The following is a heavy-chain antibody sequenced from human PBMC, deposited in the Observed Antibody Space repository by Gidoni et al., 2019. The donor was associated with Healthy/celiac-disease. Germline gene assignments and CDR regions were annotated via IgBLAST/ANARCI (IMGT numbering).Heavy chain of an antibody. CDR2: IIPIFGTA. V-gene: IGHV1-69*01. Sequence: QVQLVQSGAEVKKPGSSVTVSCKASGGTFSSYAISWVRQAPGQGLEWMGGIIPIFGTANYAQKFQGRVTITADESTSTAYMELSSLRSEDTAVYYCAIDPHVDIVATIRGSGYYYYYMDVWGKGTTVTVSS. CDR1: GGTFSSYA. J-gene: IGHJ6*03. CDR3: AIDPHVDIVATIRGSGYYYYYMDV. D-gene: IGHD5-12*01.